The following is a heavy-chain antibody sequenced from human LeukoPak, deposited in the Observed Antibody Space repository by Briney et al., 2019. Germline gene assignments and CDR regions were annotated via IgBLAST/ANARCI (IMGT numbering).Heavy chain of an antibody. CDR2: ISSSGSTI. CDR1: GFTFSDYY. Sequence: KPGGSLRLSCAASGFTFSDYYMSWIRQAPGKGLEWVSYISSSGSTIYYADSVKGRFTISRDNAKNSLYLQMNSLRDEDATVYFCARVGDFYGGYNYFDYWGQGTLVTVSS. V-gene: IGHV3-11*04. D-gene: IGHD5-12*01. CDR3: ARVGDFYGGYNYFDY. J-gene: IGHJ4*02.